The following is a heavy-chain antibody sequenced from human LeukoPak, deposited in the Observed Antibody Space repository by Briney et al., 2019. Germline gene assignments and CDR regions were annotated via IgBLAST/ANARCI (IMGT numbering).Heavy chain of an antibody. Sequence: GGSLRLSCATSGFIFSEYYISWIRQAQGKGLELVADISSSADIVSYADTVKGRFTISRDNGGDSLYFQMNSLRVEDTAVYYCARETVAGTFDFWSQGTLVTVSS. D-gene: IGHD6-19*01. CDR2: ISSSADIV. CDR1: GFIFSEYY. CDR3: ARETVAGTFDF. J-gene: IGHJ4*02. V-gene: IGHV3-11*01.